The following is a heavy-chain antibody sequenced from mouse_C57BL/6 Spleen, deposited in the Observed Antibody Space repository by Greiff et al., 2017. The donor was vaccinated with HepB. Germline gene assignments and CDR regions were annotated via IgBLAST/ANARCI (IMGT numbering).Heavy chain of an antibody. V-gene: IGHV1-69*01. CDR1: GYTFTSYW. J-gene: IGHJ3*01. Sequence: VQLQQPGAELVMPGASVKLSCKASGYTFTSYWMHWVKQRPGQGLEWIGEIDPSDSYTNYNQKFKGKSTLTVDKSSSTAYMQLSSLTSEYSAVYYCARSEGYSNYVEAYWGQGTLVTVSA. D-gene: IGHD2-5*01. CDR2: IDPSDSYT. CDR3: ARSEGYSNYVEAY.